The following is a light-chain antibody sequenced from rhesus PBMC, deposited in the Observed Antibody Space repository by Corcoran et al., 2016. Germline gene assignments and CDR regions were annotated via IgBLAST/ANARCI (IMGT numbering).Light chain of an antibody. Sequence: DIVMTQTPLSLPVTPGEPASISCRSSQSLLHSNGNTYLYWYLQKPGQSPQLRIYLGSNRASGVPERFSCGGSGTDFKLKIGRVEAEDVGVYYCMQVIQLPYRFGQGTKVEIK. CDR1: QSLLHSNGNTY. V-gene: IGKV2-91*01. CDR3: MQVIQLPYR. CDR2: LGS. J-gene: IGKJ2*01.